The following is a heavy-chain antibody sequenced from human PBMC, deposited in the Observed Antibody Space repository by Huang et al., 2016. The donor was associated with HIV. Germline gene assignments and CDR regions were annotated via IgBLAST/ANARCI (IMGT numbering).Heavy chain of an antibody. Sequence: QVQLVQSGAEVKKPGSSVKVSCKASGGTFSSYVISWVRQAPGQGLEWMGGITPILDKTNYAQKFQCRVTIIADESTRTAYMEMSSLRPEDTATYYCATGPRGSGSFNWGQGTLVIVSS. J-gene: IGHJ4*02. CDR3: ATGPRGSGSFN. D-gene: IGHD1-26*01. CDR2: ITPILDKT. V-gene: IGHV1-69*01. CDR1: GGTFSSYV.